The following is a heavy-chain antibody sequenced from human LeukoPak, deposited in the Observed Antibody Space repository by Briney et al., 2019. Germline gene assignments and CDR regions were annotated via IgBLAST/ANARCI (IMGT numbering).Heavy chain of an antibody. CDR1: GYTLTELS. V-gene: IGHV1-24*01. CDR2: FDPEDGET. D-gene: IGHD3-3*01. Sequence: ASVKVSCKVSGYTLTELSMHWVRQAPGKGLEWMGGFDPEDGETIYAQKFQGRVTMTEDTSTDTVYMELSSLRSEDTAVYYCATDFRTIFGVPPRYWGQGTLVTVSS. CDR3: ATDFRTIFGVPPRY. J-gene: IGHJ4*02.